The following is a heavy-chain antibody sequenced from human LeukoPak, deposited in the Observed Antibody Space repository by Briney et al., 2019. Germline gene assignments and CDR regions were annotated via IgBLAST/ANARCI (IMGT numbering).Heavy chain of an antibody. CDR2: ISGSGGST. CDR3: ATSDYGDYYFDY. J-gene: IGHJ4*02. V-gene: IGHV3-23*01. D-gene: IGHD4-17*01. Sequence: HPGGSLRLSCVASGFTFTSYDMSWVCQAPGKGLEWVSGISGSGGSTDYADSVKGRLTISRDNSKNTLYLQMNSLRAEDTAVYYCATSDYGDYYFDYWGQGTLVTVSS. CDR1: GFTFTSYD.